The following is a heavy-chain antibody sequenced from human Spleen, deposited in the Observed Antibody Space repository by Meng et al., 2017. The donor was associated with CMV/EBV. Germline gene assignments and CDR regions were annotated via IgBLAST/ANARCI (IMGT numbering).Heavy chain of an antibody. CDR1: GFTFSSYA. Sequence: GESLKISCAASGFTFSSYAMHWVRQASGKGLEWVGRIRSKANHYATAYGASVKGRFTISRDDSKNTAHLQLSSLKSEDTAVYYCSRSDDYWISYTFDYWGQGTLVTVSS. CDR3: SRSDDYWISYTFDY. CDR2: IRSKANHYAT. V-gene: IGHV3-73*01. J-gene: IGHJ4*02. D-gene: IGHD3-3*01.